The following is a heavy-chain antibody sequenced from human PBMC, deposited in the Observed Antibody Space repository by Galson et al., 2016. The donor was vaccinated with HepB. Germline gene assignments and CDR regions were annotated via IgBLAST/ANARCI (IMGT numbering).Heavy chain of an antibody. CDR2: ISSGNADTV. CDR3: ARDAKTGDLDFDY. D-gene: IGHD7-27*01. CDR1: GFTFSDYY. V-gene: IGHV3-11*01. J-gene: IGHJ4*02. Sequence: SLRLSCAASGFTFSDYYMGWLRQAPGKGLECVSYISSGNADTVYYADSVKGRFTISRDNAKNSLSLQMSSLRAEDTALYYCARDAKTGDLDFDYWGQGTLVLVSS.